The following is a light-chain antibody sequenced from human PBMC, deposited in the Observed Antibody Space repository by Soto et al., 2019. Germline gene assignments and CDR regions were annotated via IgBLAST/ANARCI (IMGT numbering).Light chain of an antibody. CDR1: ISDVGGDNY. J-gene: IGLJ1*01. CDR3: TSWTTNNIPYV. V-gene: IGLV2-14*03. Sequence: QSVLTQPASVSGSPGQSISLSCTGSISDVGGDNYVSWYQQHPGEAPKLLIYEVTHRPSGVSDRFSGSKSGSTASLTISGLQTDDEADYYCTSWTTNNIPYVFGTGTQLTV. CDR2: EVT.